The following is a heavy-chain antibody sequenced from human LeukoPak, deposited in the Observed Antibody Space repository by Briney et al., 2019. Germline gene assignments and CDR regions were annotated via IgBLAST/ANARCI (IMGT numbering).Heavy chain of an antibody. D-gene: IGHD2-21*02. Sequence: SETLSLTCAVYGGSFSGYYWSWIRQPPGKGLEWIGEINHRGSTHYNPSLKSRVTISVDTTKNQLSLKVSSVTAADTAVYFCASRPRDSYDCSYYFDYWGQGTLVTVSS. V-gene: IGHV4-34*01. CDR3: ASRPRDSYDCSYYFDY. CDR1: GGSFSGYY. J-gene: IGHJ4*02. CDR2: INHRGST.